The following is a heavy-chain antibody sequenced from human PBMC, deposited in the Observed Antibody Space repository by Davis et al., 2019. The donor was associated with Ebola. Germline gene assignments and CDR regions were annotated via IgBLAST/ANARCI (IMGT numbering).Heavy chain of an antibody. D-gene: IGHD4-17*01. CDR1: GYTFTGYY. CDR3: ARDLGTVTTSWFDP. V-gene: IGHV1-2*04. J-gene: IGHJ5*02. CDR2: INPNSGGT. Sequence: AASVKVSCKASGYTFTGYYMHWVRQAPGQGLEWMGWINPNSGGTNYAQKFQGWVTMTRDTSISTAYMELSRLRSDDTAVYYRARDLGTVTTSWFDPWGQGTLVTVSS.